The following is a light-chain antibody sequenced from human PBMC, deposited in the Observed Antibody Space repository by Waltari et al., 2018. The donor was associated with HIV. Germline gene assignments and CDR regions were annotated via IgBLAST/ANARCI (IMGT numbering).Light chain of an antibody. Sequence: SSRLTQPPSVSVAPGETATITCGAINIDRKSVHWYQQKAGQAPVVVMSYDTDRPTGIAERFSGFNSGHSATLIISRVGAGDEADYYCQVWDSATDHVLFGGGTRLTVL. CDR2: YDT. J-gene: IGLJ2*01. V-gene: IGLV3-21*04. CDR1: NIDRKS. CDR3: QVWDSATDHVL.